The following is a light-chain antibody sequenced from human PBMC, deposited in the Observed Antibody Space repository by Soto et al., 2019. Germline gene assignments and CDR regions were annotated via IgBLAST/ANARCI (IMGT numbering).Light chain of an antibody. CDR1: QSVSSNY. Sequence: EIVLTQSPGTLSLSPGERAALSRRASQSVSSNYLAWYQQKPGQAPRLLIYDTSNRATGIPARFSGSGSGTDFTLTINNLDPEDFAVYYCQQRSNWPITFGQGTRLEIK. CDR2: DTS. V-gene: IGKV3D-20*02. J-gene: IGKJ5*01. CDR3: QQRSNWPIT.